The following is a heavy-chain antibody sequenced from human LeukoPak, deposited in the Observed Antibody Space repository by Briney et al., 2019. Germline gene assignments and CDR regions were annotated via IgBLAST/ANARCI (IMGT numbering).Heavy chain of an antibody. J-gene: IGHJ3*02. CDR3: ARGYSSGWYDAFDI. CDR2: INHSGST. V-gene: IGHV4-34*01. Sequence: PSETLSLTCAVYGVSFSGYYWSWIRQPPGKGLGWIGEINHSGSTNYNPSLKSRVTISVDTSKNQFSLKLSFVTAADTAVYYCARGYSSGWYDAFDIWGQGTMVTVSS. D-gene: IGHD6-19*01. CDR1: GVSFSGYY.